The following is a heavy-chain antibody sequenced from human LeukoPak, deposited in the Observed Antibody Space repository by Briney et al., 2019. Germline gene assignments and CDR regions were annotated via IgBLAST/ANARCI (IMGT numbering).Heavy chain of an antibody. V-gene: IGHV5-51*03. CDR2: IYAGDSDT. J-gene: IGHJ3*02. CDR3: ASMGGIADAFDI. Sequence: GESLNISCKGSGYIFPNYWLGWVRQLPGKGLEWMGFIYAGDSDTTYSPSFQGQVTISADKSISTAYLQWSSLKASDTAMYYCASMGGIADAFDIWGQGTMVTVSS. CDR1: GYIFPNYW.